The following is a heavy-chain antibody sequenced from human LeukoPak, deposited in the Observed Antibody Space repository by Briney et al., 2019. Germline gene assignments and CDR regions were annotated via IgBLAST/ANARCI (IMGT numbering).Heavy chain of an antibody. CDR2: INTDGSST. V-gene: IGHV3-74*01. CDR1: GFTFSSYW. Sequence: GGSLRLSCAASGFTFSSYWMHWVRQAPGKGLVWVSGINTDGSSTSYADSVKGRFTISRDNAKNTLYLQMNSLRDEDTAVYYCARDRYCGGDCSDAFDIWGRGTTVTVSS. CDR3: ARDRYCGGDCSDAFDI. D-gene: IGHD2-21*02. J-gene: IGHJ3*02.